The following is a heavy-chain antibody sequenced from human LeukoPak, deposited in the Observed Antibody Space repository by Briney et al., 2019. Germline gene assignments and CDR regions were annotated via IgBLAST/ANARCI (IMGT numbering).Heavy chain of an antibody. Sequence: SETLSLTCAVYGGSFSGYYWSWIRQPPGKGLEWIGEINHSGSTNYNPSLKSRVTISVDMSKNQFSLKLSSVTAADTAVYYCARQRRYFDWFPLGDAFDIWGQGTMVTVSS. D-gene: IGHD3-9*01. CDR2: INHSGST. V-gene: IGHV4-34*01. CDR3: ARQRRYFDWFPLGDAFDI. CDR1: GGSFSGYY. J-gene: IGHJ3*02.